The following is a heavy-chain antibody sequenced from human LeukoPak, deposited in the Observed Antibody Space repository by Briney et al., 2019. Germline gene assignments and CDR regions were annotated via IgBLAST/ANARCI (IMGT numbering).Heavy chain of an antibody. D-gene: IGHD2-15*01. J-gene: IGHJ3*02. Sequence: KPSETLSLTCAVYGGSFSGYYWSWIRQPPGKGLEWIGEINHSGSTNYNPSLKSRVTISVDTSKNQFSLKLSSVTAADTAVYYCAREQRGVAANDAFDIWGQGTMVTVSS. V-gene: IGHV4-34*01. CDR3: AREQRGVAANDAFDI. CDR2: INHSGST. CDR1: GGSFSGYY.